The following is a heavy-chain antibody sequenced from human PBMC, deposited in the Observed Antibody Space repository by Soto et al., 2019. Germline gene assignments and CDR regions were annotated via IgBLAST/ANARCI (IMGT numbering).Heavy chain of an antibody. CDR1: GGTFVRHV. Sequence: QVQLVQSGAEVKKPESSVKVSCKTSGGTFVRHVISWVRQAPGQGPEWMGKINPLSGIPNYAQKIHDRVTFTADTDSSTAYMELSSLRSDDTAVYYCATPACAATWCSPSHNLDHWGQGTLVTVSS. CDR2: INPLSGIP. J-gene: IGHJ4*02. V-gene: IGHV1-69*09. D-gene: IGHD2-2*01. CDR3: ATPACAATWCSPSHNLDH.